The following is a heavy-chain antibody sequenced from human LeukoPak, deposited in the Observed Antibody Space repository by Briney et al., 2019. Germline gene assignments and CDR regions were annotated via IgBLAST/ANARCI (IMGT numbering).Heavy chain of an antibody. CDR1: GHTFTSYY. V-gene: IGHV1-69*13. CDR2: IIPIFGTA. D-gene: IGHD3-22*01. CDR3: ARDPGHYYDSSGYYYGDDY. J-gene: IGHJ4*02. Sequence: SVKVSCKASGHTFTSYYMHWVRQAPGQGLEWMGGIIPIFGTANYAQKFQGRVTITADESTSTAYMELSSLRSEDTAVYYCARDPGHYYDSSGYYYGDDYWGQGTLVTVSS.